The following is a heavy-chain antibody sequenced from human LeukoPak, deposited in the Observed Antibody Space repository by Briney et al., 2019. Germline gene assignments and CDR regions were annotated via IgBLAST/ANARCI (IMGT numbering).Heavy chain of an antibody. V-gene: IGHV1-69*04. D-gene: IGHD4-17*01. CDR2: IIPILGIA. Sequence: SVKVSCKASGGTFSSYAISWVRQAPGQGLEWMGRIIPILGIANYAQKFQGRVTITADKSTGTAYMELSSLRSEDTAVYYCHAGYGDISEKWFDPWGQGTLVTVSS. J-gene: IGHJ5*02. CDR1: GGTFSSYA. CDR3: HAGYGDISEKWFDP.